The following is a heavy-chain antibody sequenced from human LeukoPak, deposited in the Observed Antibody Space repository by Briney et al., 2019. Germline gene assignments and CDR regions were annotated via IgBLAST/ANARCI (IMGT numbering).Heavy chain of an antibody. D-gene: IGHD1/OR15-1a*01. V-gene: IGHV4-38-2*02. CDR1: GYSISSGYY. CDR3: ARDRNNFDY. Sequence: SETLSLTCAVSGYSISSGYYWGWIRQPPGKGLEWIGSIYHSGSTYYNPSLKSRVTISVDTSKNQFSLKLSPVTAADTAVYYCARDRNNFDYWGQGTLVTVSS. J-gene: IGHJ4*02. CDR2: IYHSGST.